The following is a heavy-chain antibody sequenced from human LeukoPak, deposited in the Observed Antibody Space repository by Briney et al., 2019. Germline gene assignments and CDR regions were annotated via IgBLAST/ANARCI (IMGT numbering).Heavy chain of an antibody. V-gene: IGHV1-69*04. Sequence: SVKVSCKASGGTFSSYAISWVRQAPGQGLEWMGRIIPIFGIANYAQKFQGRVTITADKSTSTAYMELSSLRSEDTAVYYCAQPRLDNSILDYWGQGTLVTVSS. CDR3: AQPRLDNSILDY. CDR2: IIPIFGIA. D-gene: IGHD2/OR15-2a*01. J-gene: IGHJ4*02. CDR1: GGTFSSYA.